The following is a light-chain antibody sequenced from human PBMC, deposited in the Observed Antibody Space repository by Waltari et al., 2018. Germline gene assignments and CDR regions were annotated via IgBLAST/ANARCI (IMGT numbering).Light chain of an antibody. CDR3: QTGGHGTWV. Sequence: QLVLTQSPSASASLGASVKLTCTLSSGHSSNVIAWHQQQPEKGPRCLMKVNSDGSHSKGDEIPDRFSCSSSGAERYVTISSLQAEDEADYYCQTGGHGTWVFGGGTKLTVL. V-gene: IGLV4-69*02. CDR1: SGHSSNV. J-gene: IGLJ3*02. CDR2: VNSDGSH.